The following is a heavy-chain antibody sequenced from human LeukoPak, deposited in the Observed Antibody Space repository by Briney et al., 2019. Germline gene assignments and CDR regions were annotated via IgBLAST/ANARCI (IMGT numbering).Heavy chain of an antibody. V-gene: IGHV4-59*01. Sequence: SETLSLTCTVSGGSFSNYYWSWIRQPPGKGLEWIGYIYYSGSTNYNPSLKSRVTISVDTSKNRFSLKLSSVTAADTAVYYCVRDRELFYWGQGTLVTVSS. J-gene: IGHJ4*02. CDR3: VRDRELFY. D-gene: IGHD1-7*01. CDR2: IYYSGST. CDR1: GGSFSNYY.